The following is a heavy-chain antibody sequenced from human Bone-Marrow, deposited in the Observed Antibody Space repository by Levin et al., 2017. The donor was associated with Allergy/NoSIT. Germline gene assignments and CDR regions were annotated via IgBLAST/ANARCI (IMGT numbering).Heavy chain of an antibody. CDR2: ISSSSSYI. D-gene: IGHD3-3*01. Sequence: GESLKISCAASGFTFSSYSMNWVRQAPGKGLEWVSSISSSSSYIYYADSVKGRFTISRDNAKNSLYLQMNSLRAEDTAVYYCARGDMGAEYYDFWSGYVAFLWFDPWGQGTLVTVSS. CDR1: GFTFSSYS. CDR3: ARGDMGAEYYDFWSGYVAFLWFDP. J-gene: IGHJ5*02. V-gene: IGHV3-21*01.